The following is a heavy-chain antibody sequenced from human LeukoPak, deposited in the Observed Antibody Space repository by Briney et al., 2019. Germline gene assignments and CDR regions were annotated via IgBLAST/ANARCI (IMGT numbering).Heavy chain of an antibody. J-gene: IGHJ5*02. D-gene: IGHD3-10*01. CDR1: GYTFTGYY. CDR3: ARVVDGWFGEIPANWFDP. V-gene: IGHV1-2*06. CDR2: INPNSGGT. Sequence: EASVKVSCKASGYTFTGYYMHWVRQAPGQGLEWMGRINPNSGGTNYAQKFQGRVTMTRDTSISTAYMELSRLRSDDTAVYYCARVVDGWFGEIPANWFDPWGQGTLVTVFS.